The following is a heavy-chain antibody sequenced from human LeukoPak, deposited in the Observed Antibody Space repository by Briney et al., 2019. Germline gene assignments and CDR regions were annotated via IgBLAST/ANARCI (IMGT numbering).Heavy chain of an antibody. Sequence: PSQTLSLTCAVSGGSISSGSYSWSWIRQPPGKGLEWIGYIYPRGSTYYNPSLKSRVILSLDKSANQFSLNLSSVTAADTAVYYCARTPVLTYYYDSSGNAFDIWGQGTMVTVSS. J-gene: IGHJ3*02. D-gene: IGHD3-22*01. CDR1: GGSISSGSYS. CDR2: IYPRGST. CDR3: ARTPVLTYYYDSSGNAFDI. V-gene: IGHV4-30-2*01.